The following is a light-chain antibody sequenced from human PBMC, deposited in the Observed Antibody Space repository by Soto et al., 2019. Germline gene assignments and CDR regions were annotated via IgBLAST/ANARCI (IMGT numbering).Light chain of an antibody. J-gene: IGKJ4*01. CDR2: DAS. Sequence: PGAGATLSCRASQSVHNDLAWYQQRPGQAPRLLIYDASTRATGIPDRFSGSGSGTEFTLTISSLQSEDFAVYYCQQYTNWPPLTFGGGTKVEI. V-gene: IGKV3-15*01. CDR3: QQYTNWPPLT. CDR1: QSVHND.